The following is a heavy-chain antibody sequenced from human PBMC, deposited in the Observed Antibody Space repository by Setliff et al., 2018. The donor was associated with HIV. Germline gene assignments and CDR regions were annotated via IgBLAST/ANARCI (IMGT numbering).Heavy chain of an antibody. CDR1: EFTFSRYS. V-gene: IGHV3-21*01. CDR3: ARGMGIAYYYYMDV. D-gene: IGHD6-13*01. CDR2: ISSTSRYI. Sequence: GESLRLSCAASEFTFSRYSMNWVRQAPGKGLEWVSSISSTSRYIYYADSVKGRFTISRDNAKNSLYLQMNSLSAEDTAVYYCARGMGIAYYYYMDVWGKGTTVTVSS. J-gene: IGHJ6*03.